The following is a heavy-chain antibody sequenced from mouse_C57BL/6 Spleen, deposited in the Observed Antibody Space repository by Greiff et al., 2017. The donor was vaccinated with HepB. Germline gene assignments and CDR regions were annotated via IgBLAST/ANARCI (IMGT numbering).Heavy chain of an antibody. CDR1: GFSFNTYA. CDR3: VRNYYGSGGYAMDY. CDR2: IRSKSNNYAT. D-gene: IGHD1-1*01. V-gene: IGHV10-1*01. Sequence: EVQLVESGGGLVQPKGSLKLSCAASGFSFNTYAMNWVRQAPGKGLEWVARIRSKSNNYATYYADSVKDRFTISRDDSESMLYLQMNNLKTEDTAMYYCVRNYYGSGGYAMDYWGQGTSVTVSS. J-gene: IGHJ4*01.